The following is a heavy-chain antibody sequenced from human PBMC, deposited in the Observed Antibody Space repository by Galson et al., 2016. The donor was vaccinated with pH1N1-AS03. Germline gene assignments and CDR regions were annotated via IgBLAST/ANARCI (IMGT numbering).Heavy chain of an antibody. J-gene: IGHJ4*02. V-gene: IGHV3-21*01. CDR3: VRRATDGYPIDY. CDR1: RFTFSSYS. CDR2: ISISGSYV. D-gene: IGHD5-24*01. Sequence: SLRLSCAASRFTFSSYSMNWVRQAPGKGLEWVSSISISGSYVYYADSVKGRFTISRDNAKNSLYLHMNSLSAEDTAVYYCVRRATDGYPIDYWGQGTLVTVSS.